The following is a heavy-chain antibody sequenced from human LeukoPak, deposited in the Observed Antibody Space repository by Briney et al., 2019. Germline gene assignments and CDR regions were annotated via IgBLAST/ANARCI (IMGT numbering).Heavy chain of an antibody. Sequence: SETLSLTCTVSGGSIFSYYWSWIRQPPVKGLEWIGYVYNSGNSKYNPSLKSRVTTSIDTSKNQFSLKLTSVTAADTAVYFCARNSTANVFDLWGQGTMVIVSS. D-gene: IGHD4-17*01. J-gene: IGHJ3*01. CDR3: ARNSTANVFDL. V-gene: IGHV4-59*08. CDR1: GGSIFSYY. CDR2: VYNSGNS.